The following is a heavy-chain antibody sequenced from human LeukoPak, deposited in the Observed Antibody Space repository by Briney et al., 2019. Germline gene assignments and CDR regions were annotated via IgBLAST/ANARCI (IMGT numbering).Heavy chain of an antibody. CDR2: INHSGST. CDR1: GGSFSGYY. V-gene: IGHV4-34*01. CDR3: ARLGTSGSYDWFDP. D-gene: IGHD1-26*01. J-gene: IGHJ5*02. Sequence: PSETLSLTCAVYGGSFSGYYWSWIRQPPGKGLEWIGEINHSGSTNYNPSLKSRVTISVDTSKNQFSLKLSSVTAADTAVYYCARLGTSGSYDWFDPWGQGTLVTVSS.